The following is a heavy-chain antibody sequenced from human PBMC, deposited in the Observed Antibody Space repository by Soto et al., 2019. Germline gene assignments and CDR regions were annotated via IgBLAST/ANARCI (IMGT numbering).Heavy chain of an antibody. CDR3: ARVYSGYEFYQNWFDP. J-gene: IGHJ5*02. CDR1: GYTFTSYA. V-gene: IGHV1-3*01. D-gene: IGHD5-12*01. CDR2: INAGNGNT. Sequence: ASVKVSCKASGYTFTSYAMHWVRQAPGQRLEWMGWINAGNGNTKYSQKFQGRVTITRDTSASTAYMELSSRRSEDTAVYYCARVYSGYEFYQNWFDPWGQGTLVTVSS.